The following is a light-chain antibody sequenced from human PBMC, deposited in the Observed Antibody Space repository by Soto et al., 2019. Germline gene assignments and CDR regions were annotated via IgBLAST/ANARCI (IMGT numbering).Light chain of an antibody. CDR1: SSNIGAGYD. J-gene: IGLJ2*01. V-gene: IGLV1-40*01. CDR3: QSYDSSLSGVV. Sequence: QLVLTQPPSVSVAPGQRVTISCTGSSSNIGAGYDVHWYQQLPGPAPKLLIYGNSNRPSGVPDRFSGSKSGTSASLAITGLQAEDEADYYCQSYDSSLSGVVFGGGTKLTVL. CDR2: GNS.